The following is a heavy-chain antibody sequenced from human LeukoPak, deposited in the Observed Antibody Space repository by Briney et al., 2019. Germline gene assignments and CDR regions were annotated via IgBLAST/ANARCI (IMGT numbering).Heavy chain of an antibody. V-gene: IGHV1-18*01. J-gene: IGHJ4*02. D-gene: IGHD2-15*01. CDR1: GYTFNSYG. CDR3: ARDHCSGGSCRFDS. Sequence: ASVKVSCKASGYTFNSYGISWVRHAPGQGLEWMGWIAVYNGNTKYAQKLQGRVTMTTDTSTSTAYMELRSLRSDDTAVYYCARDHCSGGSCRFDSWGQGSLVTVSS. CDR2: IAVYNGNT.